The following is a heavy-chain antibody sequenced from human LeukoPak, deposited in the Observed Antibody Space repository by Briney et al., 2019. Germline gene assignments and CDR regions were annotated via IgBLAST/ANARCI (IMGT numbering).Heavy chain of an antibody. V-gene: IGHV3-49*03. CDR3: TKGWLQFLADAFDI. J-gene: IGHJ3*02. D-gene: IGHD5-24*01. CDR2: IRSNAYGGTT. Sequence: GGSLRLSCTASGFTFGDYTLSWFRQAPGKGLEWVGFIRSNAYGGTTDYAASVKGRFTISRDDSKNIAYLQMNSLKTEDTAVYYCTKGWLQFLADAFDIWGQGTWSPSLQ. CDR1: GFTFGDYT.